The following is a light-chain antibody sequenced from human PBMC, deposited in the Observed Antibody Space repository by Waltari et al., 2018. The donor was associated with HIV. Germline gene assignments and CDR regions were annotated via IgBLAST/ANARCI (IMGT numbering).Light chain of an antibody. V-gene: IGLV3-19*01. CDR1: SLRNYY. J-gene: IGLJ2*01. CDR2: DEN. CDR3: SSRDSSINRVV. Sequence: SSELTQDPAVSVALGQTVRITCQGDSLRNYYATWYQQKPGQAPRLVIYDENNRPAGSPDRFSGSRSGNTASVTITGAQAEDEAHYYCSSRDSSINRVVFGGGTGLTVL.